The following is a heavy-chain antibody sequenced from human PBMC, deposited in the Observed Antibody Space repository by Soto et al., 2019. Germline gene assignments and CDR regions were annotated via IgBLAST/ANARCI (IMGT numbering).Heavy chain of an antibody. CDR2: IGSSGGSI. Sequence: PGGSLRLSCAASGFTFSTFSMNWVRQAPGKGLEWLSYIGSSGGSISYADSVKGRFTISRDNGKNTLYLQMSSLRDEDTAVYYCARDLAWAFDSWGQGALVTVSS. V-gene: IGHV3-48*02. J-gene: IGHJ4*02. CDR3: ARDLAWAFDS. CDR1: GFTFSTFS. D-gene: IGHD1-26*01.